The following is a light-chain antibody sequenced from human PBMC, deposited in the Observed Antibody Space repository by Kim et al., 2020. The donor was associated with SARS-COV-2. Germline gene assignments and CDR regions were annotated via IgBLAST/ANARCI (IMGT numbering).Light chain of an antibody. Sequence: EIVLTQSPATLSLSPGERATLSCRASQSIATYLAWYQQKPGQPPRLLISDSSDRATGIPARFSGSGSGTDFTLTISSLEPEDFAVYYCQQRSSGPMTFGPGTKVEIK. CDR3: QQRSSGPMT. CDR2: DSS. J-gene: IGKJ3*01. CDR1: QSIATY. V-gene: IGKV3-11*01.